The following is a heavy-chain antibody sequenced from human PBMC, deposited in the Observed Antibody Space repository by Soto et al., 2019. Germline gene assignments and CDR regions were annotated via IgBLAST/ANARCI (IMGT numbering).Heavy chain of an antibody. CDR2: IWYDGSNK. CDR3: ARDYGDYVTPGY. D-gene: IGHD4-17*01. V-gene: IGHV3-33*01. J-gene: IGHJ4*02. Sequence: QVQLVESGGGVVQPGRSLRLSCAASGFTFSSYGMHWVRQAPGKGLGWVAVIWYDGSNKYYADSVKGRFTISRDNSKNTLYLQMNSLRAEDTAVYYCARDYGDYVTPGYWGQGTLVTVSS. CDR1: GFTFSSYG.